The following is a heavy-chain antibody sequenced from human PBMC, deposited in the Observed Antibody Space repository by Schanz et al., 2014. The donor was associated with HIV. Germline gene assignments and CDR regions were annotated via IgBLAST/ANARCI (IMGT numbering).Heavy chain of an antibody. CDR1: GFTFSRDG. V-gene: IGHV3-30*03. CDR3: ARVRITMLRGVGYYYGMDV. CDR2: ISYDGSNK. Sequence: QVQLVESGGGVVQPGRSLRLSCAASGFTFSRDGMNWVRQAPGKGLECVAVISYDGSNKYYADSVKGRFTISRDNSKNTLYLQMNSLRAEDTAVYYCARVRITMLRGVGYYYGMDVWGQGTTVTVSS. D-gene: IGHD3-10*01. J-gene: IGHJ6*02.